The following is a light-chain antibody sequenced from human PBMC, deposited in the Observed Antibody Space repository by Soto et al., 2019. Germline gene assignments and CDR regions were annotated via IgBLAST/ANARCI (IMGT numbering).Light chain of an antibody. CDR2: DVS. J-gene: IGLJ1*01. V-gene: IGLV2-11*01. Sequence: QSALTQPRSVSGSPGQSVTIFCTGTSSDVGGYNYVSWYQQHPGKAPKLMIYDVSKRPSGVPDRFSGSKSSNTASLTISGLQAEDEADYYCCSYAGSYTYVFGTGTKVTVL. CDR1: SSDVGGYNY. CDR3: CSYAGSYTYV.